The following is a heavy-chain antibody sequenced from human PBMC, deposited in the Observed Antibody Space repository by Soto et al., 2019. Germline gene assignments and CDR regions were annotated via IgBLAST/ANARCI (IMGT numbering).Heavy chain of an antibody. CDR3: ARISYWVKDY. V-gene: IGHV4-61*01. D-gene: IGHD2-8*02. Sequence: LSLTCTVSGASLSSGSYYWSWIRQPPGKGLEWIGYFYYTGTTKYNPSLESRVTISADTSKNQFSLNLTSVTAADTAVYYCARISYWVKDYWGQGALVTVS. CDR2: FYYTGTT. J-gene: IGHJ4*02. CDR1: GASLSSGSYY.